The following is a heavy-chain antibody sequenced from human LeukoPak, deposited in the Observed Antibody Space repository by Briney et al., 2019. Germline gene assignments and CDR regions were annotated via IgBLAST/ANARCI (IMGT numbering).Heavy chain of an antibody. CDR1: GGSISSYY. D-gene: IGHD4-17*01. CDR3: ARAGSFRLTTTL. J-gene: IGHJ4*02. V-gene: IGHV4-4*07. CDR2: IYTSGST. Sequence: SETLSLTCTVSGGSISSYYWSWIRQPAGKGLEWIGRIYTSGSTNYNPSLKSRVTMSLDTSTNRVSLKLSSVTAADTALYYCARAGSFRLTTTLWGQGTLVTVSS.